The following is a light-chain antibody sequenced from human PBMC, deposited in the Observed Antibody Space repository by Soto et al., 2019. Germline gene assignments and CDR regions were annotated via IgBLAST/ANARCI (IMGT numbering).Light chain of an antibody. CDR1: QRCSSSY. CDR3: QQYGSSPWT. CDR2: GAS. V-gene: IGKV3-20*01. J-gene: IGKJ1*01. Sequence: EIVLTQSPGTLSLSPGERATLSCRASQRCSSSYSAWYQQKPGQAPRLLIYGASSRATGIPASFSGSGSGTGFTLTISRLESEDFAVYYCQQYGSSPWTVAQGTKVEFK.